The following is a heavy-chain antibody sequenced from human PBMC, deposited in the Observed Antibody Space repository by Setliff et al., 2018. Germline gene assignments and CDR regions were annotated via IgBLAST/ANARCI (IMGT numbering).Heavy chain of an antibody. J-gene: IGHJ4*02. CDR2: IWDDGGNK. D-gene: IGHD4-17*01. Sequence: GGSLRLSCAASGFTFSSYRMHWVRQAPGKGLEWVAVIWDDGGNKYHADSVKGRFTISRDNSKNTLYLQMNSLRPEDTAVYYCARWTTAFDYWGQGTLVTVSS. V-gene: IGHV3-33*08. CDR3: ARWTTAFDY. CDR1: GFTFSSYR.